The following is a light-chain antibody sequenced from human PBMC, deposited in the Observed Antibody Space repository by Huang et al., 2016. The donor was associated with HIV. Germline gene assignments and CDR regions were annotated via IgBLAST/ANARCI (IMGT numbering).Light chain of an antibody. J-gene: IGKJ2*01. V-gene: IGKV6-21*01. CDR1: QKIGSR. Sequence: EIVLNKSPDFQSVTPKEKVTITCRASQKIGSRLHWYQQKPDQSPKLLIKYASQSFSGFPSRFSGIGSGTDFTLIINSLEAEDAATYDCHQSSSLPETFGQGTKLEIK. CDR2: YAS. CDR3: HQSSSLPET.